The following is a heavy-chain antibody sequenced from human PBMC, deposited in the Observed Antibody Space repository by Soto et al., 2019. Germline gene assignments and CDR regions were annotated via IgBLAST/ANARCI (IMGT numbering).Heavy chain of an antibody. CDR2: INSDGSST. J-gene: IGHJ4*02. V-gene: IGHV3-74*01. CDR3: ARPGYSSSWANDY. CDR1: GFTFSSYW. D-gene: IGHD6-13*01. Sequence: GGSLRLSCAASGFTFSSYWMHWVRQAPGKGLVWVSRINSDGSSTSYADSVKGRFTISRDNAKNTLYLQMNSLRAEDTAVYYCARPGYSSSWANDYWGQGTLVTVSS.